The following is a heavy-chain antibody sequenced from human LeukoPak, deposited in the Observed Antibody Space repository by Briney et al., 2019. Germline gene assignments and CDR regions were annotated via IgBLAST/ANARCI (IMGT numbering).Heavy chain of an antibody. Sequence: PGGSLRLSCAASGFTFSSYGMHWVRQAPGKGLEWVAFIRYDGSNKYYADSVKGRFTISRDNSRNTLYLQMNSLRAEDTAVYYCAKDTGFNARQQLVMGLNNWFDPWGQGTLVTVSS. D-gene: IGHD6-13*01. CDR3: AKDTGFNARQQLVMGLNNWFDP. CDR1: GFTFSSYG. V-gene: IGHV3-30*02. CDR2: IRYDGSNK. J-gene: IGHJ5*02.